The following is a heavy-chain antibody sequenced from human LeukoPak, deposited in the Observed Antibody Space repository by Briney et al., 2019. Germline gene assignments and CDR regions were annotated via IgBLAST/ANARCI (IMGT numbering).Heavy chain of an antibody. D-gene: IGHD5-24*01. J-gene: IGHJ4*02. CDR2: IYSGGST. CDR1: GFTVSSNY. V-gene: IGHV3-66*01. CDR3: ARADRDGYNSYYFDY. Sequence: GGSLRLSCAASGFTVSSNYMSWVRPAPGKGLEWVSVIYSGGSTYYADSVKGRFTISRDNSKNTLYHQMNSLRAEDTAVYYCARADRDGYNSYYFDYWGQGTLVTVSS.